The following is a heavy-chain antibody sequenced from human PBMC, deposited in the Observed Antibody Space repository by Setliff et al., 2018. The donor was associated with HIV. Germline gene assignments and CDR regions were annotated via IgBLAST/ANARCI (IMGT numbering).Heavy chain of an antibody. D-gene: IGHD2-2*02. Sequence: ASVKVSCKASGYTSTGYYVHWVRQAPGQGLEWMGRINLNSGGTTYAQRFQGRVTMTWDTSISTAYMELSRLTSDDTAVYYCARSSISEYLLYYWGHGTLVTVTS. CDR3: ARSSISEYLLYY. CDR2: INLNSGGT. V-gene: IGHV1-2*06. J-gene: IGHJ4*01. CDR1: GYTSTGYY.